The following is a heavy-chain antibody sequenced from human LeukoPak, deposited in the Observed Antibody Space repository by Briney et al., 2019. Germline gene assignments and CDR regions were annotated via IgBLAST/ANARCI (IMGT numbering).Heavy chain of an antibody. CDR3: ARLSVRHCSSTSCYTRGWFDP. CDR1: GYSFTSYW. D-gene: IGHD2-2*02. CDR2: IYPGDSDT. J-gene: IGHJ5*02. Sequence: GESLKISCKGSGYSFTSYWIGWVRQMPGKGLEWMGIIYPGDSDTRYSPSFQGQVTISADKSISTAYLQWSSLKASDTAMYYCARLSVRHCSSTSCYTRGWFDPWGQGTLVTVSS. V-gene: IGHV5-51*01.